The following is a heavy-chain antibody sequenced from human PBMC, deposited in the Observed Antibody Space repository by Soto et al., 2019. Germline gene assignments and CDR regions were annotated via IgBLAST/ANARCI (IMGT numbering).Heavy chain of an antibody. CDR1: GFTFSSYG. D-gene: IGHD6-13*01. CDR2: IWYDGSNK. V-gene: IGHV3-33*01. CDR3: ARDLKSLWAGYSNPYIEYYYYYGMDV. Sequence: GGSLRLSCAASGFTFSSYGMHWVRQAPGKGLEWVAVIWYDGSNKYYADSVKGRFTISRDNSKNTLYLQMNSLRAEDTAVYYCARDLKSLWAGYSNPYIEYYYYYGMDVWGQGTTVTVSS. J-gene: IGHJ6*02.